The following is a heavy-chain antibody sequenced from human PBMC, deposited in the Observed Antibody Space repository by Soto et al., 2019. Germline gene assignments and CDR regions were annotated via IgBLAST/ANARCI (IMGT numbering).Heavy chain of an antibody. D-gene: IGHD3-10*01. CDR3: EKDSAGRGPFDP. CDR1: GGSFGTNY. V-gene: IGHV4-59*13. J-gene: IGHJ5*02. Sequence: SETLSLTCTISGGSFGTNYWSWIRQAPGKGLEWIGYTYHTGSTKYNPSLKSRATISVDTSKNQFSLTLNSAAAADTAVYYCEKDSAGRGPFDPWGQGILVTVSS. CDR2: TYHTGST.